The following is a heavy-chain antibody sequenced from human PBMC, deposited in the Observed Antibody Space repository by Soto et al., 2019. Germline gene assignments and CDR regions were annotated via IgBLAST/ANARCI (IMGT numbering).Heavy chain of an antibody. D-gene: IGHD5-12*01. CDR2: IDPSDSYT. V-gene: IGHV5-10-1*01. J-gene: IGHJ4*02. CDR1: GYSFTSYW. Sequence: EVQLVQSVPEVKKPGESLRISCKGSGYSFTSYWISRVRQKPGKGLEWMGRIDPSDSYTNYSPSFQGHVTISADKSIGTAYLQWSSLKASDTAMYYCARLSGYGQYYFHYWGQGTLVTVSS. CDR3: ARLSGYGQYYFHY.